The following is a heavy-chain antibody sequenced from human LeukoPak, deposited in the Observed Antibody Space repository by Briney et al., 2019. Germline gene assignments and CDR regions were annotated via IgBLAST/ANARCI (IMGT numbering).Heavy chain of an antibody. CDR3: AKDLGSYSSSWYAGDY. V-gene: IGHV3-23*01. CDR1: GFTFSSYS. J-gene: IGHJ4*02. Sequence: GGSLRLSCAASGFTFSSYSMSWVRQAPGGGLEWVSAISGSGGSTYYADSVKGRFTISRDNSKNTLYLQMNSLRAEDTAVYYCAKDLGSYSSSWYAGDYWGQGTLVTVSS. D-gene: IGHD6-13*01. CDR2: ISGSGGST.